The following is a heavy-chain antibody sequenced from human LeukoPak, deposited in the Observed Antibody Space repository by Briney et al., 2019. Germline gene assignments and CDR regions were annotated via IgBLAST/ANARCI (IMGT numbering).Heavy chain of an antibody. V-gene: IGHV7-4-1*02. CDR1: GYTFTSYA. CDR2: INTNTGNP. D-gene: IGHD4-23*01. Sequence: GASVKVSCKASGYTFTSYAMNWVRQAPGQGLEWMGWINTNTGNPTYAQGFTGRFVFSLDTSVSTAYLQISSLKAEDTAVYYCARGTVVPATDWYFDLWGRGTLVTVSS. CDR3: ARGTVVPATDWYFDL. J-gene: IGHJ2*01.